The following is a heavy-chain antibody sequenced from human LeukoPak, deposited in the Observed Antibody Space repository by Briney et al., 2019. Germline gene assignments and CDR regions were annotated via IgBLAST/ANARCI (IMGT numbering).Heavy chain of an antibody. Sequence: SETLSLTCTVSGGSISSYYWSWIRQPPGKGLEWIGYIYYSGSTNYNPSLKSRVTISVDTSKNQFSLKLSPVTAADTAVYYCARVYAGSGSYYLFDYWGQGTLVTVSS. CDR3: ARVYAGSGSYYLFDY. V-gene: IGHV4-59*01. CDR1: GGSISSYY. CDR2: IYYSGST. D-gene: IGHD3-10*01. J-gene: IGHJ4*02.